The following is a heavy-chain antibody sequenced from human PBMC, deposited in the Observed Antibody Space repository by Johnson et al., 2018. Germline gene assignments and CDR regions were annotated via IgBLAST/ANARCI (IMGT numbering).Heavy chain of an antibody. CDR1: GFTFSSYG. CDR3: ARDFYDCSGSPSYLQH. V-gene: IGHV3-30*03. Sequence: QVQLVQSGGGVVQPGRSLRLSCAASGFTFSSYGMHWVRQAPGKGLEWVAVMSFGESNKYYADSVKGRFTISRDNSMDTLYLQMNSLIPENTAVYFCARDFYDCSGSPSYLQHWGQGTLVTVSS. CDR2: MSFGESNK. J-gene: IGHJ1*01. D-gene: IGHD3-22*01.